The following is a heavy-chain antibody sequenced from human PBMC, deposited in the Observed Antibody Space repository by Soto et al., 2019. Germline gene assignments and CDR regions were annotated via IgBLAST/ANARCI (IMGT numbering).Heavy chain of an antibody. CDR1: GFTFNTCA. CDR2: ISYDGDHK. D-gene: IGHD3-9*01. V-gene: IGHV3-30-3*01. J-gene: IGHJ4*02. Sequence: QVQLVESGGGVVQPGRSLRLSCAASGFTFNTCAMHWVRQAPGRGLEWVAVISYDGDHKYYADSVKGRFTISRDNSKNTLYLQMNSLRGEDTAVYYCAIDPAPEDNANLTGYFHFDYWGQGTLVTVSS. CDR3: AIDPAPEDNANLTGYFHFDY.